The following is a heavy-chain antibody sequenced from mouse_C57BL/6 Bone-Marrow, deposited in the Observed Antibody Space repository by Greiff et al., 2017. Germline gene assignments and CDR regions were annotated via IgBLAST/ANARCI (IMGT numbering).Heavy chain of an antibody. V-gene: IGHV14-4*01. CDR2: IDPENGDP. Sequence: VQLKESGAELVRPGASVKLSCTASGFNIKDDYMHWVKQRPEQGLAWIGWIDPENGDPEYASKFQGKVTITADTSSNTAYLQLSILTSEDTAFYYCTTHISTVMDYFDVWGTGTTVTVSS. D-gene: IGHD1-1*01. CDR3: TTHISTVMDYFDV. CDR1: GFNIKDDY. J-gene: IGHJ1*03.